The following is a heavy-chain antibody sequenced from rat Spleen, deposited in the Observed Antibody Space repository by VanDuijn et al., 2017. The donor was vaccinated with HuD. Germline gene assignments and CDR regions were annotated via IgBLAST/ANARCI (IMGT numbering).Heavy chain of an antibody. CDR3: ARHGTYYLYWYFDF. CDR2: ISSGGGGT. CDR1: GFTFSDYY. D-gene: IGHD1-12*01. Sequence: EVQLVESDGGLVQPGRSLKLSCAASGFTFSDYYMAWVRQAPTKGLEWVATISSGGGGTYYPDSVKGRFTISRDNAKSTLYLQMDSLRSEDTASYYCARHGTYYLYWYFDFWGPGTMVTVSS. V-gene: IGHV5-25*01. J-gene: IGHJ1*01.